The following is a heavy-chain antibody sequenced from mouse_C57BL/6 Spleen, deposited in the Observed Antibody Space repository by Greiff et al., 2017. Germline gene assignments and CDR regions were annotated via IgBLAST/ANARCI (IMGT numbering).Heavy chain of an antibody. CDR2: INPNNGGT. D-gene: IGHD2-5*01. CDR1: GYTFTDYN. V-gene: IGHV1-18*01. CDR3: ARPYSNYGFYAMDY. J-gene: IGHJ4*01. Sequence: VQLQQSGPELVKPGASVKIPCKASGYTFTDYNMDWVKQSHGKSLEWIGDINPNNGGTIYNQKFKGKATLTVDKSSSTAYMELRSLTSEDTAVYYCARPYSNYGFYAMDYWGQGTSVTVSS.